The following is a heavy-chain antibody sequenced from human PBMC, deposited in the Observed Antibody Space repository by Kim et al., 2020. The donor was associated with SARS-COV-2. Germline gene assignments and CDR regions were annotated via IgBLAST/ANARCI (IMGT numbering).Heavy chain of an antibody. CDR3: ARHPRSDYYFDY. D-gene: IGHD3-3*01. V-gene: IGHV4-39*01. CDR2: IYYSGST. Sequence: SETLSLTCTVSGGSISSSSYYWGWIRQPPGKGLEWIGSIYYSGSTYYNPSLKSRVTISVDTSKNQFSLKLSSVTAADTAVYYCARHPRSDYYFDYWGQGTLVTVSS. J-gene: IGHJ4*02. CDR1: GGSISSSSYY.